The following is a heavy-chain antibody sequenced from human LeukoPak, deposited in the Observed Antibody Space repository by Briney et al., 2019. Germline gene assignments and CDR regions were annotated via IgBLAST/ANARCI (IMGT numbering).Heavy chain of an antibody. V-gene: IGHV3-9*01. J-gene: IGHJ4*02. CDR1: GFTFDDYA. CDR2: ISWNSGSI. D-gene: IGHD3-22*01. Sequence: GRSLRLSCAASGFTFDDYAMHWVRHAPGKGLEWVSGISWNSGSIGYADSVKGRFTISRDNAKNSLYLQMNSLRAEDTALYYCAKGENSYYYDSSGYYYDYWGQGTLVTVSS. CDR3: AKGENSYYYDSSGYYYDY.